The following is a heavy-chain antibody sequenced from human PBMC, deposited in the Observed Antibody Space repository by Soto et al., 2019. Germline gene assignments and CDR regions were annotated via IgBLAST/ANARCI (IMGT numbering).Heavy chain of an antibody. CDR1: GFTFSSYW. CDR2: IKQDGREK. V-gene: IGHV3-7*05. D-gene: IGHD3-10*01. CDR3: ARVRGYYGSGSFNY. J-gene: IGHJ4*02. Sequence: GGSLRLSCAASGFTFSSYWMSWVRQAPGKGLEWVANIKQDGREKYYVDSVKGRFTISRDNAKNSLYLQMNSLRAEDTAVYYCARVRGYYGSGSFNYWGQGTLVTVSS.